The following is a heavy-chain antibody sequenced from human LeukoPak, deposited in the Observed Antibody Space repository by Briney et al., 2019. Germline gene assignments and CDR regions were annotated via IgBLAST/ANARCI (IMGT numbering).Heavy chain of an antibody. J-gene: IGHJ5*02. CDR1: GGTFSSYA. CDR2: IIPIFGTA. V-gene: IGHV1-69*06. D-gene: IGHD6-13*01. Sequence: ASVKVSCKASGGTFSSYAISWVRQAPGQGLEWMGGIIPIFGTANYAQKFQGRVTITADKSTSTAYMELSSLRSEDTAVYYCARGRPTTSIAAAGVNWFDPWGQRTLVTVSS. CDR3: ARGRPTTSIAAAGVNWFDP.